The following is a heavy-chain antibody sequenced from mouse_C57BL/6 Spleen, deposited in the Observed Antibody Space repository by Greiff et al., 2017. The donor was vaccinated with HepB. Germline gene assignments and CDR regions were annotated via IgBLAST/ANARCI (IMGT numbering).Heavy chain of an antibody. J-gene: IGHJ4*01. Sequence: EVQRVESGGGLVKPGGSLKLSCAASGFTFSSYAMSWVRQTPEKRLEWVATISDGGSYTYYPDNVKGRFTISRDNAKNNLYLQMSHLKSEDTAMYYCARDLDYDGGGAMDYWGQGTSVTVSS. CDR1: GFTFSSYA. CDR2: ISDGGSYT. CDR3: ARDLDYDGGGAMDY. V-gene: IGHV5-4*01. D-gene: IGHD2-3*01.